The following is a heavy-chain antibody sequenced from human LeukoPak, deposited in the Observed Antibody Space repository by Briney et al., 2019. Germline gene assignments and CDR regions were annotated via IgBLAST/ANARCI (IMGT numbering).Heavy chain of an antibody. CDR1: GGSISSSSYY. D-gene: IGHD6-13*01. CDR2: IYYSGST. Sequence: SETLSLTCTVSGGSISSSSYYWGWIRQPPGKGLEWNGSIYYSGSTNYNPSLQSRVTISVDTSKNQLSLKLISVTAADTAVYYCARQVAAAGNWFDPWGKGTLVTVSS. J-gene: IGHJ5*02. CDR3: ARQVAAAGNWFDP. V-gene: IGHV4-39*01.